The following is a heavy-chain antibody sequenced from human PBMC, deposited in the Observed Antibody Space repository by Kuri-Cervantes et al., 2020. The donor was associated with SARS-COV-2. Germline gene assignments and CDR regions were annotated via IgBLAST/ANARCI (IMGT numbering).Heavy chain of an antibody. Sequence: GESLKISCAASGFTFSSYAMHWVRQAPGKGLEWVAVISYDGSNKYYADSVKGRLTISRDNSKNTLYLQMNSLRAEDTAVYYCARDQGLYSSSSHPEGYYYGMDVWGQGTTVTVSS. CDR2: ISYDGSNK. J-gene: IGHJ6*02. CDR3: ARDQGLYSSSSHPEGYYYGMDV. V-gene: IGHV3-30-3*01. CDR1: GFTFSSYA. D-gene: IGHD6-6*01.